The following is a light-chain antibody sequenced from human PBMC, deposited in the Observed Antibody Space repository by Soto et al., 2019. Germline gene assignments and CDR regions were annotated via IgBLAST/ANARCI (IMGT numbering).Light chain of an antibody. CDR1: QSVSSSY. J-gene: IGKJ3*01. Sequence: EIVLTQSPGTLSLSPGERATLSCRASQSVSSSYLAWYQQKPGQAPRLLIYGASSRATVIPDRFSGSGSGTDFTLTISRLEPEDFEVYYCQQYGSSPITFGPGTKVDIK. CDR3: QQYGSSPIT. V-gene: IGKV3-20*01. CDR2: GAS.